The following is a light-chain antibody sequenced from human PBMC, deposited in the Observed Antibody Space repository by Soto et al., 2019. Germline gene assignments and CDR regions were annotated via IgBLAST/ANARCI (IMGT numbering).Light chain of an antibody. CDR1: SSDVGGYNY. CDR3: SSYTTSTTWV. V-gene: IGLV2-14*01. J-gene: IGLJ3*02. CDR2: DVS. Sequence: QSALTQPASVSGSPGQSITISCTGTSSDVGGYNYVSWYQQHPGKAPKVIIYDVSNRPSGVSNRFSGSKSGNTASLTISGLQAEDEADYYCSSYTTSTTWVFGGGTKLPS.